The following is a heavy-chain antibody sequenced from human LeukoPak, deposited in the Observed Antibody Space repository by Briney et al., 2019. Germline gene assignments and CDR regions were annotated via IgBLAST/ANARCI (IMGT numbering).Heavy chain of an antibody. CDR1: GFTVSSNY. J-gene: IGHJ4*02. CDR3: ARMTDFWSSKYFDY. D-gene: IGHD3-3*01. V-gene: IGHV3-66*02. Sequence: GGSLRLSCAASGFTVSSNYMSWVRQAPGKGLEWVSVIYSGGSTYYADSVKGRFTISRDNSKNTLYLQMNSLRAEDTAVYYCARMTDFWSSKYFDYWGQGTLVTVSS. CDR2: IYSGGST.